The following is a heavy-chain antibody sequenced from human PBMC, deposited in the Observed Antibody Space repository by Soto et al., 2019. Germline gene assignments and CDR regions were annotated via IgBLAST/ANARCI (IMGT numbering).Heavy chain of an antibody. Sequence: QLQLQESGPGLVKPSETLSLTCSVSGGSISSTPYYWGWIRQPPGKGLEWLGTIYYSGTTSYNPSLKSRFIISVDTSNNQFFLKLRSVTAADTAVYYCARHRQYYDTSGYQQRYFDYWGQGTQVTVSS. CDR2: IYYSGTT. CDR3: ARHRQYYDTSGYQQRYFDY. V-gene: IGHV4-39*01. CDR1: GGSISSTPYY. D-gene: IGHD3-22*01. J-gene: IGHJ4*02.